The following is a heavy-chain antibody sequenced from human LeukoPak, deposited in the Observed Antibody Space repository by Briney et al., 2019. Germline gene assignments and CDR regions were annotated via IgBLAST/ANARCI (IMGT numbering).Heavy chain of an antibody. V-gene: IGHV4-34*01. CDR2: INHSGST. D-gene: IGHD3-22*01. CDR3: ARQGTFYYDRIDY. Sequence: SETLSLTCAVYGGSFSGYYWSWIRQPPGKGLEWIGEINHSGSTNYNPSLKSRVTMSVDTSKNQFSLKLSSVTAADTAVYYCARQGTFYYDRIDYWGQGTLVTVSS. J-gene: IGHJ4*02. CDR1: GGSFSGYY.